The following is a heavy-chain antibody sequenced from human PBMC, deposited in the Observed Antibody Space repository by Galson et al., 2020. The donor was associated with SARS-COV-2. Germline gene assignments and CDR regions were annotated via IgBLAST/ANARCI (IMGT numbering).Heavy chain of an antibody. CDR3: ARTASGYSYGPFDY. D-gene: IGHD5-18*01. J-gene: IGHJ4*02. V-gene: IGHV4-61*01. Sequence: SETLSLTCTVSGGSVSSGSYYWSWIRQPPGKGLEWIGYLYYSGSTNYNPSLKSRVTISVDTSKNQFALKLSSVTAADTAVYYCARTASGYSYGPFDYWGQGTLVTVSS. CDR1: GGSVSSGSYY. CDR2: LYYSGST.